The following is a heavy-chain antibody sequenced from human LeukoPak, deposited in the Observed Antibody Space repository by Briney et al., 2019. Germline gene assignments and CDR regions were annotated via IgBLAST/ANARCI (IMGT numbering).Heavy chain of an antibody. CDR2: IYTSGST. V-gene: IGHV4-4*07. CDR1: GGSISSYY. CDR3: ARSGWSFDRQPLDY. J-gene: IGHJ4*02. D-gene: IGHD3-9*01. Sequence: PSETLSLTCTVSGGSISSYYWSWIRQPPGKGLEWIGRIYTSGSTNYNPSLKSRVTMSVDTSKNQFSLKLSSVTAADTAVYYCARSGWSFDRQPLDYWGQGTLVTVSS.